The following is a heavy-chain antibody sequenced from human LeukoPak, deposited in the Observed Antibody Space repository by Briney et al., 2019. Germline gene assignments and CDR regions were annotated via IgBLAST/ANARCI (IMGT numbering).Heavy chain of an antibody. CDR1: GFTFDDYG. D-gene: IGHD4-17*01. CDR3: AKDPDYGDYLDAFDI. J-gene: IGHJ3*02. CDR2: INWNGGST. V-gene: IGHV3-20*04. Sequence: GGSLRLSCAASGFTFDDYGMSWVRQAPGKGLEWVSGINWNGGSTGYADSVKGRFTISRDNAKNSLYLQMNSLRAEDTALYYCAKDPDYGDYLDAFDIWGQGTMVTVSS.